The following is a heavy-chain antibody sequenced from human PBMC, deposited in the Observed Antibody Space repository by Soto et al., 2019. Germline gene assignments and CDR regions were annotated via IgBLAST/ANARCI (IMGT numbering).Heavy chain of an antibody. Sequence: GESLKISCNGSGYSFTSYWIGWVRQMPGKGLEWMGIIYPGDSDTRYSPSFQGQVTISADKSISTAYLQWSSLKASDTAMYYCARSGPGHSSSWVVDYWGQGTLVTVSS. J-gene: IGHJ4*02. CDR1: GYSFTSYW. V-gene: IGHV5-51*01. CDR3: ARSGPGHSSSWVVDY. CDR2: IYPGDSDT. D-gene: IGHD6-13*01.